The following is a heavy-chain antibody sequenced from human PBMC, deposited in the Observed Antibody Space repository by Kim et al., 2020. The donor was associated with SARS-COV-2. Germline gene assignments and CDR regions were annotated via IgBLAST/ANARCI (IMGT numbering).Heavy chain of an antibody. V-gene: IGHV4-39*01. CDR2: IYYSGST. Sequence: SETLSLTCTVSGGSISSSSYYWGWIRQPPGKGLEWIGSIYYSGSTYYNPSLKSRVTISVDTPKNQFSLKLSSVTAADTAVYYCARIPFDSSGYYPPERFDPWGQGTLVTVSS. CDR1: GGSISSSSYY. CDR3: ARIPFDSSGYYPPERFDP. J-gene: IGHJ5*02. D-gene: IGHD3-22*01.